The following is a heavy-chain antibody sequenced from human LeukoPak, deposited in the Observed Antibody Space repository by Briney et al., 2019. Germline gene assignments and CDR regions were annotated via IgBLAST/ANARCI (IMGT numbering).Heavy chain of an antibody. J-gene: IGHJ4*02. CDR1: EFTFSSYG. Sequence: GGSLSLSCAASEFTFSSYGMHWVRQAAGKGREWVAVIWYDGSNKYYADSVKGRFTISRDNSKNTLYLQMNSLRAEDTAVYYCARPNCSGGSCYSSESDYWGQGTLVTVSS. CDR2: IWYDGSNK. CDR3: ARPNCSGGSCYSSESDY. V-gene: IGHV3-33*01. D-gene: IGHD2-15*01.